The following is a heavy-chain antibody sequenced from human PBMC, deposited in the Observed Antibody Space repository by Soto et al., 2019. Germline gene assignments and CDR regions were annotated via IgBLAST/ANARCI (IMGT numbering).Heavy chain of an antibody. CDR3: AKDDDTVGHQGDAFDI. CDR1: GFTFSSYA. CDR2: ISGSGGST. Sequence: PGGSLRLSCAASGFTFSSYAMSWVRQAPGKGLEWVSAISGSGGSTYYADSVKGRFTISRDNSKNTLYLQMNSLRAEDTAVYYCAKDDDTVGHQGDAFDIWGQGTMVTVSS. D-gene: IGHD2-2*01. V-gene: IGHV3-23*01. J-gene: IGHJ3*02.